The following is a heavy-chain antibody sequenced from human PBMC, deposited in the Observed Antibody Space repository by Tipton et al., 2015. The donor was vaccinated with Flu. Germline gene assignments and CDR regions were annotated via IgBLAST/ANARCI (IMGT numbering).Heavy chain of an antibody. CDR2: IYPSGGGT. Sequence: QVQLVQSGPEVKKPGASVRISCTASGYTFTNYNMHWVRQAPGQGPEWMGIIYPSGGGTTYAQRFQGRVTLTRDKSTSTVYMELSSLRSEDTAFYYCARDRGFGAYTFDYWGQGTLATVAS. CDR1: GYTFTNYN. D-gene: IGHD3-10*01. J-gene: IGHJ4*02. CDR3: ARDRGFGAYTFDY. V-gene: IGHV1-46*01.